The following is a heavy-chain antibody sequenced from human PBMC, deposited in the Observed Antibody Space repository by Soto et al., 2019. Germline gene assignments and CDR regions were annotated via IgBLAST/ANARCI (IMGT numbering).Heavy chain of an antibody. D-gene: IGHD1-1*01. CDR2: ISAHNGNT. J-gene: IGHJ4*02. CDR3: ARGRYGDY. CDR1: GYAFTTYG. V-gene: IGHV1-18*01. Sequence: QVHLVQSGAEVEKPGASVKVSCKGSGYAFTTYGITWVRQAPGQGLEWMGWISAHNGNTNYAQKLQGRVTVTRDTSTSTAYMELRSRRSDDTAVSYCARGRYGDYWGQGALVTVSS.